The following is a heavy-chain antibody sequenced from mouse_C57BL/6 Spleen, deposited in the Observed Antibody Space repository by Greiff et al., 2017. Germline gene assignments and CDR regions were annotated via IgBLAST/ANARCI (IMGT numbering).Heavy chain of an antibody. CDR3: ARANWDSYYAMDY. J-gene: IGHJ4*01. CDR1: GFTFSDYY. V-gene: IGHV5-16*01. CDR2: INYDGSST. Sequence: EVQVVESEGGLVQPGSSMKLSCTASGFTFSDYYMAWVRQVPEKGLEWVANINYDGSSTYYLDSLKSRFIISRDNAKNILYLQMSSLKSEDTATYYCARANWDSYYAMDYWGQGTSVTVSS. D-gene: IGHD4-1*02.